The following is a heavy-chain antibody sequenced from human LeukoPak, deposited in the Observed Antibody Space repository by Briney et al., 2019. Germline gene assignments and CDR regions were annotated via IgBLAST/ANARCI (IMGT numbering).Heavy chain of an antibody. D-gene: IGHD3-10*01. J-gene: IGHJ4*02. CDR2: IYYSGST. V-gene: IGHV4-39*01. CDR3: ARPLRYYYGSGSYFSHEVN. Sequence: SETLSLTCTVSGGSISSSSYYWGWIRQPPGKGLEWIGSIYYSGSTYYNPSLKSRVTISVDTSKSQFSLKLSSVTAADTAVYYCARPLRYYYGSGSYFSHEVNWGQGTLVTVSS. CDR1: GGSISSSSYY.